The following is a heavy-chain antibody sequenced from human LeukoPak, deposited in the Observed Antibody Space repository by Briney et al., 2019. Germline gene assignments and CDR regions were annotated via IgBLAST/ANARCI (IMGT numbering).Heavy chain of an antibody. CDR3: ASGDTAMGDAFDI. D-gene: IGHD5-18*01. J-gene: IGHJ3*02. CDR1: GGSISSGSYY. V-gene: IGHV4-61*02. Sequence: SGPTLVKPSQTLSLTCTVSGGSISSGSYYWSWIRQPAGKGLEWIGRIYTSGSTNYNPSLKSRVTISVDTSKNQFSLKLSSVTAADTAVYYCASGDTAMGDAFDIWGQGTMVTVSS. CDR2: IYTSGST.